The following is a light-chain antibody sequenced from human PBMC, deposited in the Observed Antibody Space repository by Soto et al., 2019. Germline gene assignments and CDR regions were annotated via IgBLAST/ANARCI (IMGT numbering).Light chain of an antibody. J-gene: IGLJ3*02. CDR3: AAWDDSLKGWV. V-gene: IGLV1-44*01. CDR2: ANN. Sequence: QSVLTQPPSASGTPGQRVTISCSGSSSNIGSETVNWYQQVPGTAPKLLIYANNQRPSGVPDRFSVSKSGTSASLAIGGLQSEDDADYYCAAWDDSLKGWVFGGGTKVTVL. CDR1: SSNIGSET.